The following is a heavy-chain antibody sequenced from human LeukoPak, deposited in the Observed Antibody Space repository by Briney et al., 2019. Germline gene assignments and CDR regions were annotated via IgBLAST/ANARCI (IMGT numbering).Heavy chain of an antibody. J-gene: IGHJ4*02. CDR3: ATDDYGNTGQHY. D-gene: IGHD4-17*01. CDR2: ISSTSESI. CDR1: GFTFGSYN. V-gene: IGHV3-48*01. Sequence: GGSLRLSCAASGFTFGSYNMNWVRQAPVKGLEWVSYISSTSESIYYAASVKGRFTISRDNAKNALYLQMNSLRVEDTAVYYCATDDYGNTGQHYWGQGNLVTVSS.